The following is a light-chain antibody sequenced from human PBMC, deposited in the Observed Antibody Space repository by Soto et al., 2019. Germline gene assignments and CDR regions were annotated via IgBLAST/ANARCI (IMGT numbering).Light chain of an antibody. J-gene: IGKJ4*01. CDR3: QQYDSNPIT. V-gene: IGKV1-5*03. Sequence: DIQVTQSPSTLSASVGDRVIITCRASQSISVWLAWYQQKPGKAPKLLIYKASNLESGVPSRFSGSGSGTEFTLTISGLQPDDLATYYCQQYDSNPITFGGGTKVEIK. CDR1: QSISVW. CDR2: KAS.